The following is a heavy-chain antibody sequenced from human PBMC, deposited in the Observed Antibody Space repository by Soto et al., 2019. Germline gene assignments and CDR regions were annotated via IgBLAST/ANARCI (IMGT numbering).Heavy chain of an antibody. CDR1: GGTFSSYT. Sequence: SVKVSCKASGGTFSSYTISWVRQAPGQGLEWMGRIIPILGIANYAQKFQGRVTITADKSTSTAYMELSSLRSEDTAVYYRASRVTTKAVDAFDIWGQGTMVTVSS. J-gene: IGHJ3*02. D-gene: IGHD4-17*01. CDR3: ASRVTTKAVDAFDI. CDR2: IIPILGIA. V-gene: IGHV1-69*02.